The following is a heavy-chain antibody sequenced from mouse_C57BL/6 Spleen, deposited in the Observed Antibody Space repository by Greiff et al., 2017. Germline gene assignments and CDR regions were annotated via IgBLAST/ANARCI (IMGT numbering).Heavy chain of an antibody. CDR2: IYPGDGDT. D-gene: IGHD2-3*01. CDR3: ARWNIYDGLY. J-gene: IGHJ2*01. V-gene: IGHV1-82*01. CDR1: GYAFSSSW. Sequence: QVQLQQSGPELVKPGASVKISCKASGYAFSSSWMNWVKQRPGKGLEWIGRIYPGDGDTNYNGKFKGKATLTADKSSSTAYMQLSSLASEDSAVXFCARWNIYDGLYRGQGTTLTVSS.